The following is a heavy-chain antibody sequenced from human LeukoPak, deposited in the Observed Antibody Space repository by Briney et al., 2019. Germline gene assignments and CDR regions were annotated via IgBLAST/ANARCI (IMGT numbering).Heavy chain of an antibody. J-gene: IGHJ4*02. D-gene: IGHD3-16*01. CDR2: IYPGDSDT. CDR1: GGSISSYY. CDR3: ARLSGGIMVTF. V-gene: IGHV5-51*01. Sequence: ETLSLTCTVSGGSISSYYWSWIRQPPGKGLEWMGIIYPGDSDTRYSPSFQGQVTISADKSISTAYLQWSSLKASDTAMYYCARLSGGIMVTFGGQGTLVTVSS.